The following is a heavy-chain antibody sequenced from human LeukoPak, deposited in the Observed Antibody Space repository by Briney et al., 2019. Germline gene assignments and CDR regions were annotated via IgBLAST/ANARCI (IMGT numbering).Heavy chain of an antibody. CDR1: GFTFSSYS. CDR2: ISSSSSYI. D-gene: IGHD3-22*01. J-gene: IGHJ3*02. Sequence: PGGPLRLSCAASGFTFSSYSMNWVRQAPGKGLGWVSSISSSSSYIYYADSVKGRFTISRDNAKNSLYLQMNSLRAEDTAVYYCASPSDYYDSSGYYLGAFDIWGQGTMVTVSS. CDR3: ASPSDYYDSSGYYLGAFDI. V-gene: IGHV3-21*01.